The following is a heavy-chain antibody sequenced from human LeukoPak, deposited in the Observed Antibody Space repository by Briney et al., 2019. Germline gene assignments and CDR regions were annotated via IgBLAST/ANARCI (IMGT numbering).Heavy chain of an antibody. Sequence: GGSLRLSCVASGFTFSSYAMSWVRPAPGKGLEWVSAISGSGGSTYYADSVKGRFTISRDNSKNTLYLQMNSLRAEDTAVYYCAKDRGATAWYYFDYWGQGTLVTVSS. V-gene: IGHV3-23*01. CDR3: AKDRGATAWYYFDY. CDR1: GFTFSSYA. CDR2: ISGSGGST. D-gene: IGHD5-12*01. J-gene: IGHJ4*02.